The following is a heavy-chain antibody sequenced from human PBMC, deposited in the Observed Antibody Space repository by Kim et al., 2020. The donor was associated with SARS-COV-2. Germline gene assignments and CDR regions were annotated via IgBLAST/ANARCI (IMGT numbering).Heavy chain of an antibody. D-gene: IGHD6-19*01. CDR1: GFTFTSRA. CDR3: AKDHPSNGWPAFDS. J-gene: IGHJ4*02. V-gene: IGHV3-23*01. Sequence: GGSLRLSCVASGFTFTSRAMSWVRQSPVKGLEWVASINNGGNPYYANSVKGRFTISRDITKDTLYHQMNSLRADDTALYYCAKDHPSNGWPAFDSWGQGT. CDR2: INNGGNP.